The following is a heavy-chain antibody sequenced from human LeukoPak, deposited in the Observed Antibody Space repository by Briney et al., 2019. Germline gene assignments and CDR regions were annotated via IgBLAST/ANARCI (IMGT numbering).Heavy chain of an antibody. V-gene: IGHV1-2*02. CDR3: ASDSGSYSGDFDY. J-gene: IGHJ4*02. CDR1: GYTFTGYY. Sequence: ASVKVFCKASGYTFTGYYMHWVRQAPGQGLEWMGWINPNSGGTNYAQKFQGRVTMTRDTSISTAYMELSRLRSDDTAVYYCASDSGSYSGDFDYWGQGTLVTVSS. D-gene: IGHD1-26*01. CDR2: INPNSGGT.